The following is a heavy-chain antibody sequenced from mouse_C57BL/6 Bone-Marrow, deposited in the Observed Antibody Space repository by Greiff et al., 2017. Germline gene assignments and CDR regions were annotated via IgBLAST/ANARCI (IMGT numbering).Heavy chain of an antibody. CDR3: ARLDSSGPLAY. CDR1: GFTFSDYG. D-gene: IGHD3-2*02. J-gene: IGHJ3*01. V-gene: IGHV5-15*01. Sequence: DVMLVESGGGLVQPGGSLKLSCAASGFTFSDYGMAWVRQAPRKGPEWVAFISNLAYSIYYADTVTGRFTISRENAKNTLYLEMSSLRSEDTAMYYCARLDSSGPLAYWGQGTLVTVSA. CDR2: ISNLAYSI.